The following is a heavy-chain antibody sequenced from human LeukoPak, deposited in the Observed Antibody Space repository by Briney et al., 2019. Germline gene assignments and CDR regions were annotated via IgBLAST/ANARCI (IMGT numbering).Heavy chain of an antibody. D-gene: IGHD3-10*01. CDR3: AKDLEAGYYSSFGAFDI. CDR2: ISYDGSNK. V-gene: IGHV3-30*18. Sequence: GGSLRLSCAASGFTFSSYGMHWVRQAPGKGLEWVAVISYDGSNKYYADSVKGRFTISRDNSKNTLYLQMNSLRAEDTAVYYCAKDLEAGYYSSFGAFDIWGQGTMVTVSS. CDR1: GFTFSSYG. J-gene: IGHJ3*02.